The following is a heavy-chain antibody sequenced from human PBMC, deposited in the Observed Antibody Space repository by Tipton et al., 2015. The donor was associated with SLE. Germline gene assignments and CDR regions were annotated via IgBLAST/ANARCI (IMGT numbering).Heavy chain of an antibody. J-gene: IGHJ3*02. Sequence: QLVQSGAEVKKPGASVKVSCKASGYTFTSYGISWVRQAPGQGLEWMGWISAYNGNTNYAQKLQGRVTMTTDTSTSTAYMELSSLRSEDPAVYYCASYLGYCSSTSCYHDAFDIWGQGTMVTASS. V-gene: IGHV1-18*01. CDR3: ASYLGYCSSTSCYHDAFDI. CDR2: ISAYNGNT. CDR1: GYTFTSYG. D-gene: IGHD2-2*01.